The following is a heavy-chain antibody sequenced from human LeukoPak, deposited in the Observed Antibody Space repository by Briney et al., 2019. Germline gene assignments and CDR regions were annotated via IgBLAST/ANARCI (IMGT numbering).Heavy chain of an antibody. Sequence: PSETLSLTCTVSGGSISSYYWSWIRQPPGKGLEWIGYIYYSGSNNYNPSLKSRVTISVDTSKNQFSLKLSSVTAAATAVYYCARVELLGSSGWPFDYWGQGTLVTVSS. V-gene: IGHV4-59*01. D-gene: IGHD6-19*01. CDR3: ARVELLGSSGWPFDY. CDR2: IYYSGSN. CDR1: GGSISSYY. J-gene: IGHJ4*02.